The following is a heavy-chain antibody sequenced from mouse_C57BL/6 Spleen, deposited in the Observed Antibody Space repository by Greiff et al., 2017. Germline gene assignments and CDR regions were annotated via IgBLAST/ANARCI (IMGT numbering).Heavy chain of an antibody. CDR2: IYPGDGDT. CDR3: ARAMSNDY. D-gene: IGHD2-5*01. Sequence: VQLQESGPELVKPGASVKISCKASGYAFSSSWMNWVKQRPGKGLEWIGRIYPGDGDTNYNGKFKGKATLTADKSSSTAYMQLSSLTSEDSAVYFCARAMSNDYWGQGTTLTVSS. V-gene: IGHV1-82*01. CDR1: GYAFSSSW. J-gene: IGHJ2*01.